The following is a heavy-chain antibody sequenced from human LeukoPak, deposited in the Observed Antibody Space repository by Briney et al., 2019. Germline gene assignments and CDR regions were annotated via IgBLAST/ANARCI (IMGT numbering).Heavy chain of an antibody. Sequence: PGGSLRLSCAASGFTFSSYWMNWARQAPGKGLEWVASINHNGNVNYYVDSVKGRFTISRDNAKNSLYLQMNSLRAEDTALYYCARAIYGSSGVWGQGTMVTVSS. CDR2: INHNGNVN. J-gene: IGHJ3*01. CDR3: ARAIYGSSGV. CDR1: GFTFSSYW. V-gene: IGHV3-7*03. D-gene: IGHD3-22*01.